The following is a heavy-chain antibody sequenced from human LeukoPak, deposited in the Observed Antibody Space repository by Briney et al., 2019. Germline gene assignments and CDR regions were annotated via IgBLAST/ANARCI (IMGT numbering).Heavy chain of an antibody. J-gene: IGHJ4*02. CDR1: GFTLSSYA. CDR2: ISGSGGST. Sequence: GGSLRLSCAASGFTLSSYAMSWDRQAPGKGLEWVSAISGSGGSTYYADSVKGRFTISRDNSKNTLYLQMNSLRAEDTAVYYCAKVLEVVPAGDDYWGQGTLVTVSS. V-gene: IGHV3-23*01. D-gene: IGHD2-2*01. CDR3: AKVLEVVPAGDDY.